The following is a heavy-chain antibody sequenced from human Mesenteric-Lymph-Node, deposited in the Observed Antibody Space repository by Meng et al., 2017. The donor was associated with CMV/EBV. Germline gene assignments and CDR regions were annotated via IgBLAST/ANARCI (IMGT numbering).Heavy chain of an antibody. CDR1: GGSFTDYY. J-gene: IGHJ4*02. Sequence: SETLSLTCTVSGGSFTDYYWAWIRQPPGKGLEWIGHVYSSGSTYYNPSLKTRVTISADTSKTQFSLRLNSVTAADSAVYYCARLHWLVYYFDFWGQGALVTVS. V-gene: IGHV4-59*01. CDR3: ARLHWLVYYFDF. D-gene: IGHD1-1*01. CDR2: VYSSGST.